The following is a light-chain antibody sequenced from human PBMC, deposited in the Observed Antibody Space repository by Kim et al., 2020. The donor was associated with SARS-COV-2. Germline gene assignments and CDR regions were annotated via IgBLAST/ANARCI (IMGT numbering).Light chain of an antibody. V-gene: IGKV3-20*01. CDR2: GAS. CDR1: QSVSSSY. J-gene: IGKJ2*01. CDR3: QQYGSSPDT. Sequence: EIVLTQSPGTLSLSPGERATLSCRASQSVSSSYLAWYQQKPGQAPRLLTYGASSRATGIPDRFSGSGSGTDFTLTISRLEPEDFAVYYCQQYGSSPDTFGQGTKLEI.